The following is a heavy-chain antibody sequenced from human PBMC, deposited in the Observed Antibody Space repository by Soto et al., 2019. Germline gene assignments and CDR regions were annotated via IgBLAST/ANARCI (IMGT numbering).Heavy chain of an antibody. CDR3: ARLLYYDSSGPAHFDY. Sequence: GESLKISCKGSGYSFTSYWISWVRQMPGKGLEWMGRIDPSDSYTNYSPSFQGHVTISADKSISTAYLQWSSLKASDTAMYYCARLLYYDSSGPAHFDYWGQGTLVTVSS. J-gene: IGHJ4*02. V-gene: IGHV5-10-1*01. CDR1: GYSFTSYW. D-gene: IGHD3-22*01. CDR2: IDPSDSYT.